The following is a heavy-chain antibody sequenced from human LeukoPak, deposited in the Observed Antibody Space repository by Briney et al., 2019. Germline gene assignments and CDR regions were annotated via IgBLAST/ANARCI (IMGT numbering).Heavy chain of an antibody. CDR3: ARAPEYSSSWPHWYFDL. J-gene: IGHJ2*01. Sequence: SETLSLTCAVSGGSISSYFWSWIRQPPGEGLEWIGYMYNNGSTYYNPSLKSRVTISVDTSKNQFSLKLSSVTAADTAVYYCARAPEYSSSWPHWYFDLWGRGTLVTVSS. CDR2: MYNNGST. D-gene: IGHD6-13*01. V-gene: IGHV4-59*12. CDR1: GGSISSYF.